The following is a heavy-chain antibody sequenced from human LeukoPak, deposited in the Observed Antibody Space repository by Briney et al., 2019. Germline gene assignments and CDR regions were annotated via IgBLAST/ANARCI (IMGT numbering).Heavy chain of an antibody. CDR3: ARGYSGSYFDY. V-gene: IGHV4-59*11. Sequence: PSETLSLTCTVSGGSIGTHYWSWIRQPPGRGLEWIGYIYYTGSTNYNPSLKNRVSISVDTSKNQFSLKVSSVTAAYTAVYYCARGYSGSYFDYWGQGTLVTVSS. J-gene: IGHJ4*02. CDR1: GGSIGTHY. D-gene: IGHD1-26*01. CDR2: IYYTGST.